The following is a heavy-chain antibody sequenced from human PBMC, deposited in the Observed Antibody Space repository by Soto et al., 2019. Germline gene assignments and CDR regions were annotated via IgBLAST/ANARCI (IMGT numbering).Heavy chain of an antibody. D-gene: IGHD1-20*01. J-gene: IGHJ6*02. V-gene: IGHV1-69*12. CDR3: AARIPGSPTSYYGMDV. Sequence: QVQLVQSGAEVKKPGSSVKVSCKASGGTFSSYAINWVRQAPGQGLEWMGGIIPIFGTADYAQKFQGRVTITADEPTSTAYMELSSLRSEDTAVYYCAARIPGSPTSYYGMDVWGQGTTVTVSS. CDR1: GGTFSSYA. CDR2: IIPIFGTA.